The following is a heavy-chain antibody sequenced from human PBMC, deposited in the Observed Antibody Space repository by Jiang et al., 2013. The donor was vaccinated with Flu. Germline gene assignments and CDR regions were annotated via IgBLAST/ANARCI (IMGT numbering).Heavy chain of an antibody. CDR1: GGSISSYY. CDR2: IYTSGST. V-gene: IGHV4-4*07. D-gene: IGHD3-10*01. CDR3: ARDYHGSGSRTSDAFDI. J-gene: IGHJ3*02. Sequence: GLVKPSETLSLTCTVSGGSISSYYWSWIRQPAGKGLEWIGRIYTSGSTNYNPSLKSRVTMSVDTSKNQFSLKLSSVTAADTAVYYCARDYHGSGSRTSDAFDIWGQGTMVTVSS.